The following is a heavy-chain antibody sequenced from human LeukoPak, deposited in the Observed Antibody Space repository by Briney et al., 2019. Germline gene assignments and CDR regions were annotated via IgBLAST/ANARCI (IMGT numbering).Heavy chain of an antibody. Sequence: KPSETLSLTCTVSGGSISSYYWSWIRQPPGKGLEWIGYIYYSGSTNYNPSLKSRVTISVDTSKNHFSLKLRSVTAADTAVYYCARQKGYFDYWGQGTLVTVSS. CDR3: ARQKGYFDY. V-gene: IGHV4-59*01. J-gene: IGHJ4*02. CDR2: IYYSGST. CDR1: GGSISSYY.